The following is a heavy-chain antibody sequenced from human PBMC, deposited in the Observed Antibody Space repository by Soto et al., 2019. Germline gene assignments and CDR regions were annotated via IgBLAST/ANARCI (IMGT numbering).Heavy chain of an antibody. V-gene: IGHV1-18*01. Sequence: ASVKVSCKASGYTFTSYGISWVRQAPGQGLEWMGWISAYNGNTNYAQKLQGRVTMTTDTSTSTAYMELRSLRSDDTAVYYCASSPVVAAYCGGDCQPNWFDPWGQGTLVTVSS. D-gene: IGHD2-21*02. CDR2: ISAYNGNT. CDR3: ASSPVVAAYCGGDCQPNWFDP. CDR1: GYTFTSYG. J-gene: IGHJ5*02.